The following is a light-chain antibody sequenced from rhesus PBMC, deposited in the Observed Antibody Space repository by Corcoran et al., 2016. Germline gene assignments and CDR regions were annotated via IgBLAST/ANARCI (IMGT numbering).Light chain of an antibody. CDR3: EQTLQTPFT. Sequence: DIVMTQTPLSLSVTPGEPASISCRSSQSLLHSNGYTYLPWYLQQPGQSPQLLIYEVSYRASGVPVRFRGGGSGTDFTMKISRMEAEDVGVYYCEQTLQTPFTFGPGTKLDIK. J-gene: IGKJ3*01. CDR2: EVS. CDR1: QSLLHSNGYTY. V-gene: IGKV2-78*01.